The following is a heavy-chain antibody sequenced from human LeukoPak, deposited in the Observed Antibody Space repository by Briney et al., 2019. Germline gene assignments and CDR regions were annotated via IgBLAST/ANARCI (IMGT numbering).Heavy chain of an antibody. D-gene: IGHD3-10*01. CDR2: IRYNGNNQ. V-gene: IGHV3-30*02. CDR3: AKDSAFYYIDV. Sequence: PGGSLRLSCAASGFTFNNYGMHWVRHAPGKGLEWVAFIRYNGNNQYYAVSVKGRFTISRDNSKNTLYLQMHSLKGDDTAVYYCAKDSAFYYIDVWRKGTTVIISS. J-gene: IGHJ6*03. CDR1: GFTFNNYG.